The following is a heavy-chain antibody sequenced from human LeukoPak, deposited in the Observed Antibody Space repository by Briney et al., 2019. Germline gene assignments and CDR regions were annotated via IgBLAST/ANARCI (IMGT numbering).Heavy chain of an antibody. J-gene: IGHJ4*02. D-gene: IGHD3-22*01. CDR2: IYPGDSRT. Sequence: GESLKISCEGFGYTFSNYWIGWVRQMPGKGLEWMGVIYPGDSRTRYNPSFQGQVTISADKSISTAYLQWSSLKASDTAMYYCARRATYYYDSSGYNDYWGQGTLVTVSS. V-gene: IGHV5-51*01. CDR3: ARRATYYYDSSGYNDY. CDR1: GYTFSNYW.